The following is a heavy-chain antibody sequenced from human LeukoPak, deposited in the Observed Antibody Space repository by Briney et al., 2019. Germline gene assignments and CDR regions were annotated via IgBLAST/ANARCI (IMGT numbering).Heavy chain of an antibody. V-gene: IGHV1-2*02. D-gene: IGHD1-7*01. J-gene: IGHJ6*03. CDR2: INPNSGGT. CDR3: AREGGLGGTISGYYMDV. Sequence: ASVKVSCKASGYTFTGYYMHWVRQAPGQGLEWMGWINPNSGGTNYAQKFQGRVTMTRDTSISTAYMELSRLRSDDTAVYYCAREGGLGGTISGYYMDVWGKGTTVTVSS. CDR1: GYTFTGYY.